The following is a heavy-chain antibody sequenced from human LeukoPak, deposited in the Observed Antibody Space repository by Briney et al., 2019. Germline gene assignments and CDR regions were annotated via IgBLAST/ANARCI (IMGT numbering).Heavy chain of an antibody. V-gene: IGHV3-53*01. CDR1: GFTVSSNY. D-gene: IGHD2-21*02. CDR2: IYSGGST. J-gene: IGHJ4*02. CDR3: ARGTRGDDFDY. Sequence: PGGSLRLSCAASGFTVSSNYMSWVRQAPGKGLEWVSVIYSGGSTYYADSVKGRFTISRDNSKNTLYLQMNSLRTEDTAVYYCARGTRGDDFDYWGQGTLVTVSS.